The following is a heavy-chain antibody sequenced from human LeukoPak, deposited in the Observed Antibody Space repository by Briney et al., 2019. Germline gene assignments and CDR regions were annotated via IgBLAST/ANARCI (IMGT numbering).Heavy chain of an antibody. V-gene: IGHV4-61*01. CDR3: ARTARSRDWFDP. J-gene: IGHJ5*02. D-gene: IGHD2-21*02. Sequence: SETLSLTCSVSGGSISDSIVSHYWSWIRQPPGKGLECIGYIYFNGRTNYSPSLKSRVTLSVDTSKNQFSMKLISVTAADTAVYYCARTARSRDWFDPWGQGSLVTVSS. CDR2: IYFNGRT. CDR1: GGSISDSIVSHY.